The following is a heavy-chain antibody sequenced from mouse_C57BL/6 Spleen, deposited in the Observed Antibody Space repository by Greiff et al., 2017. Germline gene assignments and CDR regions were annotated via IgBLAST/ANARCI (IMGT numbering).Heavy chain of an antibody. Sequence: EVQLQQSGPVLVKPGASVKMSCKASGYTFTDYCMNWVKQSHGKSLEWIGVINPYNGNTSYNQKFKGKATLTVDNSSSTAYMELNSLTSEDSAVYYCARGDSNYFIFDYWGQGTTVTVSS. J-gene: IGHJ2*01. D-gene: IGHD2-5*01. V-gene: IGHV1-19*01. CDR3: ARGDSNYFIFDY. CDR2: INPYNGNT. CDR1: GYTFTDYC.